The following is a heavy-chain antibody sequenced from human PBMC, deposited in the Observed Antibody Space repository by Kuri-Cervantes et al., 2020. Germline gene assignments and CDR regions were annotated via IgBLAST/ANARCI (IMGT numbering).Heavy chain of an antibody. CDR3: AGEYRGLDAFDI. Sequence: ASVKVSCKASGYTFTSYYMHWVRQAPGQGLEWMGIINPSGGSTSYAQKFQGRVTMTRDTSTSTVYMELSSLRSEDTAVYYCAGEYRGLDAFDIWGQGTMVTVSS. CDR1: GYTFTSYY. D-gene: IGHD5-12*01. J-gene: IGHJ3*02. CDR2: INPSGGST. V-gene: IGHV1-46*01.